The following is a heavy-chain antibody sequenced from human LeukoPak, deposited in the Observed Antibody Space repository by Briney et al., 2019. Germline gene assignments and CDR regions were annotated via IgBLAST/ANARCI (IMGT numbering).Heavy chain of an antibody. V-gene: IGHV3-30*04. D-gene: IGHD3-22*01. CDR3: ARAYYYDSSGVGGVDY. J-gene: IGHJ4*02. CDR1: DLTFSNSA. CDR2: ISYDGSNK. Sequence: GRSLRLSCAASDLTFSNSALHWVRQAPGKGLEWVAVISYDGSNKYYADSVKGRFTISRDNSKNTLYLQMNSLRAEDTAVYYCARAYYYDSSGVGGVDYWGQGTLVTVSS.